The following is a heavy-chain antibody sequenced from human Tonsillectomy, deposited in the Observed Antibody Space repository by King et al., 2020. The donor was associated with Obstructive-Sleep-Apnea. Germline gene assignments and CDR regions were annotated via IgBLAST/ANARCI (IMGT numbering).Heavy chain of an antibody. CDR3: AAVYSSSWYGSFDY. Sequence: VQLQESGPGLVKPSETLSLTCTVSGGSISSYYWSWIRQPPGKGLEWIGYIYYSGSTNYNPSLKSRVTISVDTSKNQFSLKLSSVTAADPAVYYCAAVYSSSWYGSFDYWGQGTLVTVSS. V-gene: IGHV4-59*01. D-gene: IGHD6-13*01. CDR2: IYYSGST. CDR1: GGSISSYY. J-gene: IGHJ4*02.